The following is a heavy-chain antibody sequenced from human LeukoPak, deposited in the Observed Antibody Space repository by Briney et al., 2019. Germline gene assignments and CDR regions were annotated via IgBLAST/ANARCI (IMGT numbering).Heavy chain of an antibody. V-gene: IGHV4-30-4*08. CDR1: GGSISSGDYY. CDR2: IYYSGST. J-gene: IGHJ6*03. Sequence: PSETPSLTCTVSGGSISSGDYYWSWIRQPPGKGLEWIGYIYYSGSTYYNPSLKSRVTISVDTSKNQFSLKLSSVTAADTAVYYCARVVVVPAAVFYYYYMDVWGKGTTVTVSS. D-gene: IGHD2-2*01. CDR3: ARVVVVPAAVFYYYYMDV.